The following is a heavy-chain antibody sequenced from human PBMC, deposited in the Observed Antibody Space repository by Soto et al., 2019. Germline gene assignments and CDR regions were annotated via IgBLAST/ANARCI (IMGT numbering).Heavy chain of an antibody. Sequence: GASVKVSCKASGYTFTSYGISWVRQAPGQGLEWMGWISAYNGNTNYAQKLQGRVTMTTDTSTSTAYMELRSLRSDDTAVYYCARVMNRILAARWNNWFDPWGQGTLVTVSS. CDR1: GYTFTSYG. J-gene: IGHJ5*02. V-gene: IGHV1-18*01. CDR2: ISAYNGNT. CDR3: ARVMNRILAARWNNWFDP. D-gene: IGHD6-6*01.